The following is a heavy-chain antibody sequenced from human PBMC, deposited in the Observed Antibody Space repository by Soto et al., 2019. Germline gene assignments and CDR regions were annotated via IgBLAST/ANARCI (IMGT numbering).Heavy chain of an antibody. CDR1: GGSISSYY. D-gene: IGHD3-10*01. CDR2: IYYSGST. CDR3: ARELFGRSVWFDP. J-gene: IGHJ5*02. Sequence: QVQLQESGPGLVKPSETLSLTCTVSGGSISSYYWSWIRQPPGKGLEWIGYIYYSGSTNYNPSLKGRVTIALDTSKNQFSLKLSSVTAADTAVYYCARELFGRSVWFDPWGQGTLVTVSS. V-gene: IGHV4-59*01.